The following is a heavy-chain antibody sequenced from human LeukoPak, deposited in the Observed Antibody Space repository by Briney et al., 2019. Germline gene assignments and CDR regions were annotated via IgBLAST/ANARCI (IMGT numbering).Heavy chain of an antibody. Sequence: SVKVSCKASGGTFSSYAISWVRQAPGQGLEWMGGIIPIFGTANYAQKFQGRVTITADESTSTAYMELSSLRSEDTAVYYCARAPRDYYDSSGYYLPGLGLDPWGQGALVTVSS. CDR1: GGTFSSYA. J-gene: IGHJ5*02. CDR2: IIPIFGTA. V-gene: IGHV1-69*13. CDR3: ARAPRDYYDSSGYYLPGLGLDP. D-gene: IGHD3-22*01.